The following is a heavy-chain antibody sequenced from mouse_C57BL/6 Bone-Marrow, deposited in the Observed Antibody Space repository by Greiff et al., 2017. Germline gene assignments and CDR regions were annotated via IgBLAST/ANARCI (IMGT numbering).Heavy chain of an antibody. CDR3: ARKGDGSGYEGYAMDY. CDR2: IYPRSGNT. CDR1: GYTFTSYG. D-gene: IGHD1-1*01. J-gene: IGHJ4*01. V-gene: IGHV1-81*01. Sequence: VQLQQSGAELARPGASVKLSCKASGYTFTSYGISWVKPRTGQGLEWIGVIYPRSGNTYYTEKFKGKATLTADQSSSTAFMELRSLTSEDSAVYFCARKGDGSGYEGYAMDYWGQGTSVTVSS.